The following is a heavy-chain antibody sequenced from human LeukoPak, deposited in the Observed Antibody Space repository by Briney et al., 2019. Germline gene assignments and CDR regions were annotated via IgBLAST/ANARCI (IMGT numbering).Heavy chain of an antibody. Sequence: GGSLRLSCAASGFTFSSYSMNWVRRAPGKGLEWVSSISSSSSYIYYADSVKGRFTISRDNAKNSLYLQMNSLRDEDTAVYYCARVEYSGWNLEYWGQGTLVTVSS. D-gene: IGHD5-12*01. J-gene: IGHJ4*02. CDR3: ARVEYSGWNLEY. V-gene: IGHV3-21*01. CDR1: GFTFSSYS. CDR2: ISSSSSYI.